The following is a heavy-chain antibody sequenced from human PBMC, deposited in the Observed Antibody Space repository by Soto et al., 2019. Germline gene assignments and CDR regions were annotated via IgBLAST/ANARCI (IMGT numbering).Heavy chain of an antibody. J-gene: IGHJ4*02. CDR1: GGTFSSYA. D-gene: IGHD2-15*01. Sequence: QVQLVQSGAEVKKPGSSVKVSCKASGGTFSSYAISWVRQAPGQGLEWMGGIIPIFGTANYAQKFQGRVTIPADESTSTAYMALSSLRSEDTAVYYCARVEGYCSGGSCYLAYWGQGTLVTVSS. CDR2: IIPIFGTA. CDR3: ARVEGYCSGGSCYLAY. V-gene: IGHV1-69*01.